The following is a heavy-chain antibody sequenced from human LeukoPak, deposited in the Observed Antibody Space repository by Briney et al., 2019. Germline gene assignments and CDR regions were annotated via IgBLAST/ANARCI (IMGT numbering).Heavy chain of an antibody. V-gene: IGHV1-2*02. CDR3: AKDWGIAAAGLDWFDP. CDR2: INPNSGGT. J-gene: IGHJ5*02. Sequence: ASVKVSCKASGGTFSSYAISWVRQAPGQGLEWMGWINPNSGGTNYAQKFQGRVTMTRDTSISTAYMELRRLRSDDTAVYYCAKDWGIAAAGLDWFDPWGQGTLVTVSS. D-gene: IGHD6-13*01. CDR1: GGTFSSYA.